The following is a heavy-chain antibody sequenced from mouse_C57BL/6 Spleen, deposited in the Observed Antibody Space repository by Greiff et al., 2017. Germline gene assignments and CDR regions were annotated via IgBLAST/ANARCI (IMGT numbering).Heavy chain of an antibody. J-gene: IGHJ3*01. V-gene: IGHV14-2*01. CDR1: GFNIKDYY. CDR3: ARGSPPGVCWAY. Sequence: EVHLVESGAELVKPGASVKLSCTASGFNIKDYYMHWVKQRTEQGLEWIGRIDPEDGETKYAPKFQGKATITADTSSNTAYLQLSSLTSEDTAVYYCARGSPPGVCWAYWGQGTLVTVSA. CDR2: IDPEDGET.